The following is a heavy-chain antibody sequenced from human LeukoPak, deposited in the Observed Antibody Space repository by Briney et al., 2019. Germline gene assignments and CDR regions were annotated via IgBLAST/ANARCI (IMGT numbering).Heavy chain of an antibody. CDR1: GLTFSSYW. CDR2: INSDGSST. CDR3: VRLSWELGDGGVT. Sequence: PGGSLRLSCAASGLTFSSYWMHWVRQAPGKGLVWISRINSDGSSTSYADSVKGRFAISRDNAKNTLYLQMNSLRAEDTAVYYCVRLSWELGDGGVTWGQGTLVTVSS. D-gene: IGHD1-26*01. V-gene: IGHV3-74*01. J-gene: IGHJ5*02.